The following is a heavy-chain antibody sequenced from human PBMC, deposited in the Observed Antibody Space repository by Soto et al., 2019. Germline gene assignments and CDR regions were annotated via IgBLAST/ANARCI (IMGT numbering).Heavy chain of an antibody. V-gene: IGHV3-23*01. CDR2: TSGSGDGK. Sequence: GGSLRLSCAASGFTFINYAMSWVRQAPGKGLEWVSTTSGSGDGKYYADSVKGRFTISRDNSKNTLYLQMNSLRAEDTAVYYCAKDATYGGLDYWGKGTLVTVSS. CDR3: AKDATYGGLDY. D-gene: IGHD4-17*01. CDR1: GFTFINYA. J-gene: IGHJ4*02.